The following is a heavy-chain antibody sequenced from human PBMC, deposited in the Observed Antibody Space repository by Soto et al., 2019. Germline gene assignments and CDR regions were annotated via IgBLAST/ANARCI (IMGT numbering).Heavy chain of an antibody. V-gene: IGHV3-23*01. CDR3: AKEGSLGSIVDRGY. J-gene: IGHJ4*02. CDR2: ISGSGGST. CDR1: GFTFSIFA. D-gene: IGHD7-27*01. Sequence: GGSLRLSCAASGFTFSIFAMSWVRQSPGKGLEWVSTISGSGGSTYYADAVKGRFSISRDNSMGTLYLQMKSLRVEDTAIYYCAKEGSLGSIVDRGYWRQGTRVTVS.